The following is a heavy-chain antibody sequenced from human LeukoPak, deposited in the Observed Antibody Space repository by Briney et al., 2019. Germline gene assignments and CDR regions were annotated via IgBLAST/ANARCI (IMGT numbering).Heavy chain of an antibody. J-gene: IGHJ6*03. Sequence: GGSLRPSCVDSGFTFSNYNMNWVRQAPGKAMEWVSSITSTGTHTFYADSVRGRFTISRDNAKNSLFLQMDSLGPEDTAVYFCARDPYSGNYGAYYYYYMDVWGKGTTVTISS. D-gene: IGHD5-12*01. CDR1: GFTFSNYN. CDR3: ARDPYSGNYGAYYYYYMDV. CDR2: ITSTGTHT. V-gene: IGHV3-21*01.